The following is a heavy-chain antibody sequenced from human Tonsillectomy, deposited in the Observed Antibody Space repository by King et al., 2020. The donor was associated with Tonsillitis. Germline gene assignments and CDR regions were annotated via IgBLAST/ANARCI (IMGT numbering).Heavy chain of an antibody. J-gene: IGHJ3*02. Sequence: VQLVESGGGLVKPGGSLRLSCVASGFTFSSYTMNWVRQAPGKGLEWVSSISSSRSYIYYANSVKGRFTISRDNAKNSLYLQMNSLRAEDTAVYYCARAGDSSGYYFSIWGQGTMVTVSS. CDR2: ISSSRSYI. V-gene: IGHV3-21*01. CDR3: ARAGDSSGYYFSI. CDR1: GFTFSSYT. D-gene: IGHD3-22*01.